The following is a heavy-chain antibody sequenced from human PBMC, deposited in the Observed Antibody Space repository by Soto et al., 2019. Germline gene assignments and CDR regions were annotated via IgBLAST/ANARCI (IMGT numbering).Heavy chain of an antibody. D-gene: IGHD5-12*01. CDR1: GGTFSSYA. CDR2: IIPIFGTA. Sequence: SVKVSCKASGGTFSSYAISWVRQAPGQGLEWMGGIIPIFGTANYAQKFQGRVTITADESTSTAYMELSSLRSEDTAVYYCARGKRDGYNMELAYYYYGMDVCGQGPTVTVYS. V-gene: IGHV1-69*13. CDR3: ARGKRDGYNMELAYYYYGMDV. J-gene: IGHJ6*02.